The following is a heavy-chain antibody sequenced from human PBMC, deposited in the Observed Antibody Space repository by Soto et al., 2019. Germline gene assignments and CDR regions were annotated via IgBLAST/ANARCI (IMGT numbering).Heavy chain of an antibody. Sequence: QVQLVQSGAEVKKPGSSVKVSCKASGGSFSNDPISWVRQAPGQGLEWMGGIIPVIGKPDYAQKYQGRVTIAADESTSTAYMELTNLVSQDTAMYYCATGEWELPHVWGQGSLLTVSS. V-gene: IGHV1-69*01. D-gene: IGHD1-26*01. J-gene: IGHJ4*02. CDR1: GGSFSNDP. CDR2: IIPVIGKP. CDR3: ATGEWELPHV.